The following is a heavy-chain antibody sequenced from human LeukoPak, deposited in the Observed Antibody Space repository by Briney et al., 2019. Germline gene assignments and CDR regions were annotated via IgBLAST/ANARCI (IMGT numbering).Heavy chain of an antibody. CDR1: GGSISSSSYY. J-gene: IGHJ5*02. CDR3: ARHFVDIVVVPAASFNWFDP. CDR2: IYYSGST. D-gene: IGHD2-2*01. Sequence: KPSETLSLTCTVSGGSISSSSYYWGWIRQPPGKGLEWIGSIYYSGSTYYNPSLKSRVTISVNTSKNQFSLKLSSVTAADTAVYYCARHFVDIVVVPAASFNWFDPWGQGTLVTVSS. V-gene: IGHV4-39*01.